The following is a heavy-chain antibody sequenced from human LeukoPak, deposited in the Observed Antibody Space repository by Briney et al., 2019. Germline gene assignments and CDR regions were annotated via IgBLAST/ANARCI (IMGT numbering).Heavy chain of an antibody. CDR3: ARDLRNWFDP. V-gene: IGHV4-59*01. D-gene: IGHD3-10*01. J-gene: IGHJ5*02. CDR2: IYYSGST. Sequence: PSETLSLTCTVSGGSISSYYWRWIRQPPGKGLEWIGYIYYSGSTNYNPSLKSRVTISVDTSKNQFSLKLSSVTAADTAVYYCARDLRNWFDPWGQGTLVTVSS. CDR1: GGSISSYY.